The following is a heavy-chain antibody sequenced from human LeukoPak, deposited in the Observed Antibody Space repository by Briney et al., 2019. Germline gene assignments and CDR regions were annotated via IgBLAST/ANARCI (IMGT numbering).Heavy chain of an antibody. V-gene: IGHV3-7*03. CDR3: AKWGPYDILTGRIN. J-gene: IGHJ4*02. Sequence: HPGGSLRLSCAASGFSFSDYYMNWIRQAPGKGLEWVANIKPDESEKYYVGSVKGRFTISRDNAKNSLYLQMNSLRAEDTAVYYCAKWGPYDILTGRINWGQGTLVTVSS. D-gene: IGHD3-9*01. CDR1: GFSFSDYY. CDR2: IKPDESEK.